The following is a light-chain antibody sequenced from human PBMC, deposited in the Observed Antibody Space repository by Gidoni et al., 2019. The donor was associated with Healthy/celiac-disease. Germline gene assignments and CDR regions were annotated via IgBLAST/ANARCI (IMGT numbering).Light chain of an antibody. CDR3: QQYNSYPLT. CDR1: QSISRW. Sequence: DIQMTQSPSTLSASVGDRVTITCRASQSISRWLALYQQKPGKDPKLLIYKASSLESGVPSRFSGSGSGTEFTLTISSLQPDDFATYFCQQYNSYPLTFGQGTKLEIK. J-gene: IGKJ2*01. CDR2: KAS. V-gene: IGKV1-5*03.